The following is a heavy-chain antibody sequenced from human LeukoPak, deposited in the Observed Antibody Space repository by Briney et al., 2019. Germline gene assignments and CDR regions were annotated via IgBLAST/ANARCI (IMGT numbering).Heavy chain of an antibody. D-gene: IGHD3-22*01. J-gene: IGHJ4*02. CDR3: ASASRYYYDSSGYYSERG. Sequence: GASVKVSFKASGCTFSIYAISWVRQAPGQGLEWMGRIIPIFGTANYAQKFQGRVTITADKSTSTAYMELSSLRSEDTAVYYCASASRYYYDSSGYYSERGWGQGTLVTVSS. CDR2: IIPIFGTA. V-gene: IGHV1-69*06. CDR1: GCTFSIYA.